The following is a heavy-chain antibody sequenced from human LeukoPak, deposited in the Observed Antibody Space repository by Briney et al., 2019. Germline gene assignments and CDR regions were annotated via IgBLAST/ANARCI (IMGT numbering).Heavy chain of an antibody. D-gene: IGHD1-26*01. CDR3: ARGGGDY. CDR1: GFTFSDYY. J-gene: IGHJ4*02. CDR2: INIGGTNT. V-gene: IGHV3-11*01. Sequence: PGGSLRLSCAASGFTFSDYYMSWIRQAPGKGLEWLSYINIGGTNTHYADSVKGRFTISRDNAKKSLYLEMTNLRAEDTAVYYCARGGGDYWGQGTLLTVTS.